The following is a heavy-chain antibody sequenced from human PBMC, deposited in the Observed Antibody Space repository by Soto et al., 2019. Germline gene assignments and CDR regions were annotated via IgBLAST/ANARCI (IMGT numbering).Heavy chain of an antibody. J-gene: IGHJ4*02. CDR1: GFTVSSNY. V-gene: IGHV3-53*04. CDR2: IYSGGST. CDR3: ARGGDQITFDY. Sequence: PGGSVRLSCAASGFTVSSNYMSWVRQAPGKGLEWVSVIYSGGSTYYADSVKGRFTISRHNSKNTLYLQMNSLRAEDTAVYYCARGGDQITFDYWGQGTLVTVSS. D-gene: IGHD3-16*01.